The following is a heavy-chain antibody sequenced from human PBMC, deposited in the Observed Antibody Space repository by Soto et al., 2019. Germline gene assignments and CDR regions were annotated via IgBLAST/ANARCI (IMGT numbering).Heavy chain of an antibody. CDR2: IIPIFGTA. CDR3: ARDYDFWSGYGPNGMDV. J-gene: IGHJ6*02. CDR1: GGTFSSYA. V-gene: IGHV1-69*13. D-gene: IGHD3-3*01. Sequence: SVKVSCKASGGTFSSYAISWVRQAPGQGLEWMGGIIPIFGTATYAQKFQGRVTITADESTSTAYMELSSLRSEDTAVYYCARDYDFWSGYGPNGMDVWGQGTTVTVSS.